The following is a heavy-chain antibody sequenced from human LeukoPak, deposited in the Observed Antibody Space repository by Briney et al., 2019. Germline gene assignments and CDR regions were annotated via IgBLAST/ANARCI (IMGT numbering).Heavy chain of an antibody. CDR2: IKSKTDGGTT. CDR3: TTSYYEFWSGYYTLNFDY. V-gene: IGHV3-15*01. D-gene: IGHD3-3*01. J-gene: IGHJ4*02. Sequence: GGSLRLSCAASGFTFSNAWMSWVRQAPGKGLEWVGRIKSKTDGGTTDYAAPVKGRFTISRDDSKNTLYLQMNSLKTEDTAVYYCTTSYYEFWSGYYTLNFDYWGQGTLVTVSS. CDR1: GFTFSNAW.